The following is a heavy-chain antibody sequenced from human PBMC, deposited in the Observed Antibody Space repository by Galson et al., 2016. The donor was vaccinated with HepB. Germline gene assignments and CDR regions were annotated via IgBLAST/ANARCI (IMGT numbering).Heavy chain of an antibody. CDR3: TVQVVLPGHDAFEI. D-gene: IGHD2-15*01. Sequence: SETLSLTCYVSGGSVSSGRYYWTWIRQPPGKGLEWISYVSNTGTTNRNPSLKSRVTISIDTSNNQFSLRLSSVTAAATAVYYCTVQVVLPGHDAFEIWGQGTMVAVSS. CDR1: GGSVSSGRYY. V-gene: IGHV4-61*01. CDR2: VSNTGTT. J-gene: IGHJ3*02.